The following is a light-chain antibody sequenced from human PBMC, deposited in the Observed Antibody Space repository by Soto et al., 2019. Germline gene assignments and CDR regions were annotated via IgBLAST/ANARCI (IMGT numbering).Light chain of an antibody. V-gene: IGKV3-15*01. CDR2: HAS. CDR1: QSISNN. CDR3: QQYNKWPPIT. Sequence: EIVMTQSPATLSVSPGERATLSCRASQSISNNLAWYQQKPGRAPRLLIYHASTRATGIPGRFSGSGSGTEFTLTISSLQSEDFAVYYCQQYNKWPPITFGQGTRVEIK. J-gene: IGKJ5*01.